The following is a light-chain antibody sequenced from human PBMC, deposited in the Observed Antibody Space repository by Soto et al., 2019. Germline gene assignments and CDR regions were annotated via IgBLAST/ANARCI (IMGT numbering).Light chain of an antibody. V-gene: IGLV2-11*01. CDR1: SSDVGDYDF. Sequence: QSVLTQPRSVSGSPGQSVTISCTATSSDVGDYDFVSWYQQHPAKAPKLMIYDVSKRPSGVPDRFSGSRSGNTASLPISGLQAEDEAVYYCCSYAGSYTLYVFGTGTKVTVL. CDR2: DVS. J-gene: IGLJ1*01. CDR3: CSYAGSYTLYV.